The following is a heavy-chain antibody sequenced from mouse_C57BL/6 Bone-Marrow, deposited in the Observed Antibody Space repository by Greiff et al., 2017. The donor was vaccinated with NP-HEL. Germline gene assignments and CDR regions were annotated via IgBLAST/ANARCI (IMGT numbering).Heavy chain of an antibody. CDR3: ARYYGSSYGYAMDY. J-gene: IGHJ4*01. CDR2: IHPNSGST. CDR1: GYTFTSYW. V-gene: IGHV1-64*01. Sequence: VKLKQPGAELVKPGASVKLSCKASGYTFTSYWMHWVKQRPGQGLEWIGMIHPNSGSTNYNEKFKSKATLTVDKSSSTAYMQLSSLTSEDSAVYYCARYYGSSYGYAMDYWGQGTSVTVSS. D-gene: IGHD1-1*01.